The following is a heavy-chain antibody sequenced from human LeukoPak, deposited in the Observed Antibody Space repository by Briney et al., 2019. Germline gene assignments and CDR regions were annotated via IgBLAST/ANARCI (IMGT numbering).Heavy chain of an antibody. J-gene: IGHJ1*01. CDR3: ARQGQYYYDSSGYLQH. CDR1: GYSFTSYW. Sequence: GESLKISCKGSGYSFTSYWIGWVRQMPGKGLEWMGIIYPGDSDTRYSPSLQGQVTISADKSISTAYLQWSSLKASDTAMYYCARQGQYYYDSSGYLQHWGQGTLVTVSS. D-gene: IGHD3-22*01. CDR2: IYPGDSDT. V-gene: IGHV5-51*01.